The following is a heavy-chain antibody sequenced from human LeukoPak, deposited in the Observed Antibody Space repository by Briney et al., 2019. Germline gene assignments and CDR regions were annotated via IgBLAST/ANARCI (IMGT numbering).Heavy chain of an antibody. Sequence: GGSVRLSCAASGFTFYDYGMMWLPQAPGKGLVGVFGFNWNGGSTVYADSVKGRFHIYRDNAKISLYLQMHSLRAADTALFYFAIVLAYHFDCGGQGTLLTVSS. V-gene: IGHV3-20*04. CDR1: GFTFYDYG. CDR3: AIVLAYHFDC. J-gene: IGHJ4*02. CDR2: FNWNGGST. D-gene: IGHD2-8*02.